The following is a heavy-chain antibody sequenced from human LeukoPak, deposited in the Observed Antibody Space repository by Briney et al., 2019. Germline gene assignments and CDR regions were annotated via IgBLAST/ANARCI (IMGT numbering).Heavy chain of an antibody. D-gene: IGHD1-26*01. CDR3: VLGARPSGY. J-gene: IGHJ4*02. V-gene: IGHV4-59*01. CDR1: SVSIITYF. CDR2: IHDSGTT. Sequence: SETLSLTCTVSSVSIITYFCTWIRQPPGKGREWIGNIHDSGTTNYNPSLKSRVTMSVDTSKNQFSLKLSSVTAADTAMYYCVLGARPSGYWGQGTLVTVSS.